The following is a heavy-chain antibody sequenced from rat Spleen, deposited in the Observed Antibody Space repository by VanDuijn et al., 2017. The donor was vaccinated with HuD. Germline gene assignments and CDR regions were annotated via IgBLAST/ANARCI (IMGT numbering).Heavy chain of an antibody. J-gene: IGHJ3*01. Sequence: EVRLVESGGGLVQPGSPLKLSCVASGITFNNFWMSWIRQAPGKGLEWVASISNTGGSIYYPDSVKGRFTISRHNTQNTLYLQMNSLRSEDTATYYGTTVLQGHGFAYWGQGTLVTVSS. CDR2: ISNTGGSI. D-gene: IGHD1-1*01. CDR3: TTVLQGHGFAY. V-gene: IGHV5-31*01. CDR1: GITFNNFW.